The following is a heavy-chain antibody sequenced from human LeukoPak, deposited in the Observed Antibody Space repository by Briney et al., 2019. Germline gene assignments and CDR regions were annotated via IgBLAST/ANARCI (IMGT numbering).Heavy chain of an antibody. J-gene: IGHJ6*02. D-gene: IGHD3-10*01. Sequence: GGSLRLSCAASGFTFSSYAMHWVRQAPGKGLEWVAVISYDGSNKYYADSVKGRFTISRDNSKNTLYLQMNSLRAEDTAVYYCAGEFGVYGSGSWDYYYYGMDVWGQGTTVTVSS. CDR1: GFTFSSYA. CDR2: ISYDGSNK. V-gene: IGHV3-30*04. CDR3: AGEFGVYGSGSWDYYYYGMDV.